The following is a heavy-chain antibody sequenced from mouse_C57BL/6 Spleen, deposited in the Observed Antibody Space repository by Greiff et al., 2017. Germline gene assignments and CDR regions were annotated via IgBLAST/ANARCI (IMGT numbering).Heavy chain of an antibody. CDR2: ISSGSSTI. V-gene: IGHV5-17*01. CDR3: AKWDGYYDAMDY. J-gene: IGHJ4*01. D-gene: IGHD2-3*01. CDR1: GFTFSDSG. Sequence: DVKLVESGGGLVKPGGSLKLSCAASGFTFSDSGMHWVRQAPEKGLEWVAYISSGSSTIYYADTVKGRFTISRDNAKNTLFLQMTSLRSEDTAMYYCAKWDGYYDAMDYWGQGTSVTVSS.